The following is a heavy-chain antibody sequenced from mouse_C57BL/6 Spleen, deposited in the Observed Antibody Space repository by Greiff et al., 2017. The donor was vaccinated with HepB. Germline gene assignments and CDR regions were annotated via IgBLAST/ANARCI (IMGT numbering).Heavy chain of an antibody. Sequence: QVQLQQSGAELVRPGTSVKVSCKASGYAFTNYLIEWVKQRPGQGLEWIGVINPGSGGTNYNEKFKGKATLTADKSSSTAYMQLSSLTSEDSAVYFCARGGSSSGPGWFAYWGQGTLVTVSA. CDR1: GYAFTNYL. V-gene: IGHV1-54*01. J-gene: IGHJ3*01. D-gene: IGHD3-2*02. CDR2: INPGSGGT. CDR3: ARGGSSSGPGWFAY.